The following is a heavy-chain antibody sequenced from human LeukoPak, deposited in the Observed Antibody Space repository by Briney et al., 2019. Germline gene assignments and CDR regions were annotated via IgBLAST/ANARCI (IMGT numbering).Heavy chain of an antibody. D-gene: IGHD3-9*01. J-gene: IGHJ4*02. CDR3: ARSPHILTGENFDY. CDR2: INPNSGGT. Sequence: ASVKVSCKASGYTFTSYDINWVRQATGQGLEWMGWINPNSGGTNYAQKFQGRVTMTRDTSISTAYMKLSRLRSDDTAVFYCARSPHILTGENFDYWGQGTLVTVSS. V-gene: IGHV1-2*02. CDR1: GYTFTSYD.